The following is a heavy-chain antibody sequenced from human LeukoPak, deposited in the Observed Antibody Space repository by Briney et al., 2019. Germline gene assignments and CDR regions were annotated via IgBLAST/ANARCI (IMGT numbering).Heavy chain of an antibody. Sequence: GASVKVSCKASVGTFSSYAISWMRQAPGQGLEWMGGIIPIFGTANYAQKFQGRVTITGDESTSTAYMELSSLRSEDTAVYYCARRRGYSYGSLDYWGQGTLVTVSS. CDR3: ARRRGYSYGSLDY. D-gene: IGHD5-18*01. CDR2: IIPIFGTA. J-gene: IGHJ4*02. CDR1: VGTFSSYA. V-gene: IGHV1-69*13.